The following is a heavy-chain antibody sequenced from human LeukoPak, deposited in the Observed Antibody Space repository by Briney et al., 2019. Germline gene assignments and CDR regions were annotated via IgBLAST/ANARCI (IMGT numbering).Heavy chain of an antibody. CDR1: GFTFNNYA. V-gene: IGHV3-23*01. CDR2: ISGSSGST. Sequence: PGGSLRLSCAASGFTFNNYAMSWVRQAPGKGLEWVSGISGSSGSTYYTDSVKGRFTISRDNSRNTLYLQMMSLRADDTAIYYCAKADEVVVVTASFDSWGQGTLLTVSS. CDR3: AKADEVVVVTASFDS. D-gene: IGHD2-21*02. J-gene: IGHJ4*02.